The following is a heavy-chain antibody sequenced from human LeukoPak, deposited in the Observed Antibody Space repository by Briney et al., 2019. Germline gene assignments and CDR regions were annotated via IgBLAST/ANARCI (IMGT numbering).Heavy chain of an antibody. CDR3: ARDHTDGTYYYGSGTYYYYYMDV. CDR1: GGSISSSSYY. V-gene: IGHV4-39*07. CDR2: IYYSGST. D-gene: IGHD3-10*01. Sequence: PSETLSLTCTVSGGSISSSSYYWGWIRQPPGKGLEWIGSIYYSGSTYYNPSLKSRVTISVDTSKNQFSLKLSSVTAADTAVYYCARDHTDGTYYYGSGTYYYYYMDVWGKGTTVTISS. J-gene: IGHJ6*03.